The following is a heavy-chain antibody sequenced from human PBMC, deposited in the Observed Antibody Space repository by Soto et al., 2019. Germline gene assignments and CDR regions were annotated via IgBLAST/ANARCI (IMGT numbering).Heavy chain of an antibody. CDR1: GGTFSSYS. Sequence: GASVKVSCKASGGTFSSYSINWVRQAPGQGLEWMGEIIPIFGTANYAQKFQGRVTITADESASTAYMELSSLRSEDTAVYYCARDGGRHSGGIDYWGQGXLVTVSS. CDR3: ARDGGRHSGGIDY. D-gene: IGHD1-26*01. CDR2: IIPIFGTA. V-gene: IGHV1-69*13. J-gene: IGHJ4*02.